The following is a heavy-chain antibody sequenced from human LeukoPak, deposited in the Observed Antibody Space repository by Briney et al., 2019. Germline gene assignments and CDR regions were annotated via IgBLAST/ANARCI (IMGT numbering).Heavy chain of an antibody. V-gene: IGHV3-30*02. Sequence: QPGGSLRLSCAASGFTFSSYGMHWVRQAPGKGLEWVAFIRYDGSDKYYADSVKGRFTISRDNSKNTLYLQMNSLRAEDTAVYYCAKPTDDYSNYFDYWGQGTLVTVSS. CDR1: GFTFSSYG. J-gene: IGHJ4*02. D-gene: IGHD4-11*01. CDR3: AKPTDDYSNYFDY. CDR2: IRYDGSDK.